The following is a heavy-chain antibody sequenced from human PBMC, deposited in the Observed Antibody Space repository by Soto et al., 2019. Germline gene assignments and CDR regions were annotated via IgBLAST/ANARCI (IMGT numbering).Heavy chain of an antibody. CDR3: ARDGAQWQAAAGTPGFDP. V-gene: IGHV3-21*01. CDR2: ISSSSSYI. J-gene: IGHJ5*02. Sequence: EVQLVESGGGLVKPGGSLRLSCAASGFTFSSYSMNWVRQAPGKGLEWVSSISSSSSYIYYADSVKGRFTISRDNAKNSLYLQMNSLRAEDTAVYYCARDGAQWQAAAGTPGFDPWGQGTLVTVSS. CDR1: GFTFSSYS. D-gene: IGHD6-13*01.